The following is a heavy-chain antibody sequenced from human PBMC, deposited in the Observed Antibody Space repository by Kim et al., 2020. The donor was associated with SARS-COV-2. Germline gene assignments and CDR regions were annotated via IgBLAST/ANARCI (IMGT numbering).Heavy chain of an antibody. D-gene: IGHD6-13*01. Sequence: KYYADAVKGRFTISRDNSNNTLYLQMNRLRSEDTALYYCARGKGLASGGDYWGQGTLVTVSS. V-gene: IGHV3-30*01. CDR2: K. J-gene: IGHJ4*02. CDR3: ARGKGLASGGDY.